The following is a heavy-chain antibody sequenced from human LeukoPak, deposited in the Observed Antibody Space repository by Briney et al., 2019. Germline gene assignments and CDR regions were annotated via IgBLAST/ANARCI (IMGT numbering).Heavy chain of an antibody. CDR1: GFTFSSYS. J-gene: IGHJ6*02. CDR3: AREGPLLWFGEQTGYGMDV. D-gene: IGHD3-10*01. V-gene: IGHV3-21*01. Sequence: PGGSLRLSCAASGFTFSSYSMNWVRQAPGKGLEWVSSISSSSSYIYYADSVKGRFTISRDNAKNSLYLQMNSLRAEDTAVYYCAREGPLLWFGEQTGYGMDVWGQGTTVTVSS. CDR2: ISSSSSYI.